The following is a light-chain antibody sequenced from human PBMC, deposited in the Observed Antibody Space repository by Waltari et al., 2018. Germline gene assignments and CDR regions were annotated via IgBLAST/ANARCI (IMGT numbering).Light chain of an antibody. CDR1: SSDVGGYNY. J-gene: IGLJ1*01. V-gene: IGLV2-8*01. CDR3: SSYAGSNNRYV. Sequence: QSALTQPPSASGSPGQSVTLPCTGTSSDVGGYNYVPWYQQHPGKAPKLMIYEVSKRPSGVPDRFSGSKSGNTASLTVSGLQAEDEADYYCSSYAGSNNRYVFGTGTKVTVL. CDR2: EVS.